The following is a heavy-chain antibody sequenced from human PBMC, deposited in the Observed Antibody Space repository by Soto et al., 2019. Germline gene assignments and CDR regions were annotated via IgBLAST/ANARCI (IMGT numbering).Heavy chain of an antibody. Sequence: PSETLSLTCAVSGGYISSGGYSWSWIRQPPGKGLEWIGYIYHSGSTYYNPSLKSRVTISVDRSKNQFSLKLSSVTAADTAVYYCAREKTGYYFDYWGQGTLVTVSS. CDR3: AREKTGYYFDY. J-gene: IGHJ4*02. CDR1: GGYISSGGYS. CDR2: IYHSGST. V-gene: IGHV4-30-2*01.